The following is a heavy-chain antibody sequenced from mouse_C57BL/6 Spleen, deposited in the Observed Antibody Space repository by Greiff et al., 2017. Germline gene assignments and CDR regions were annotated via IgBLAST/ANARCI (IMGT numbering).Heavy chain of an antibody. CDR1: GFNIKDDY. V-gene: IGHV14-4*01. Sequence: EVQLQESGAELVRPGASVKLSCTASGFNIKDDYMHWVKQRPEQGLEWIGWIDPENGDTEYASKFQGKATITADPSSNTAYLQLSSLTSEDTAVYYCTRRTGTLVYYFDYWGQGTTLTVSS. CDR2: IDPENGDT. J-gene: IGHJ2*01. CDR3: TRRTGTLVYYFDY. D-gene: IGHD4-1*01.